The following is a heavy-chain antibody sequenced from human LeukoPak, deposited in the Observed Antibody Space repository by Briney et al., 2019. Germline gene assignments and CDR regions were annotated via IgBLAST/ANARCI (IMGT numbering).Heavy chain of an antibody. J-gene: IGHJ4*02. Sequence: GGSLRLSCAASGFTVSSNYMGWVRQAPGKGLEWVSVIYSGGSTYYADSVKGRFTISRDNSKNTLYLQMNSLRAKDTAVYYCARDRDSSGWYYFDYWGQGTLVTVSS. CDR3: ARDRDSSGWYYFDY. CDR2: IYSGGST. V-gene: IGHV3-66*01. D-gene: IGHD6-19*01. CDR1: GFTVSSNY.